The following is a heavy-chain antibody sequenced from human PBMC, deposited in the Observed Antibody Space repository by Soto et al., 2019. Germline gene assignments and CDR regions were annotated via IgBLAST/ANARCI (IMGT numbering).Heavy chain of an antibody. V-gene: IGHV1-18*04. CDR1: GYTFTNYG. CDR3: ARDQYRAFDI. CDR2: ISAYNGNT. Sequence: QVQLVQSGAEVKKPGASAKVSCKASGYTFTNYGITWVRQAPGQGLEWMGWISAYNGNTKYAQSLQGRVTMTTGTSTSTAYMELRSLRSDDTAVYYCARDQYRAFDIWGQGTMVTVSS. D-gene: IGHD3-16*02. J-gene: IGHJ3*02.